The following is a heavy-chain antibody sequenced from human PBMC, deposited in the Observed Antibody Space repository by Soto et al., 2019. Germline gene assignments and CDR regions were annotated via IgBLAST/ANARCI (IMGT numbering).Heavy chain of an antibody. CDR2: IYSGGST. CDR1: GFTVSSNY. D-gene: IGHD1-26*01. CDR3: ARGGSYWEPRAGLGFDY. V-gene: IGHV3-53*01. Sequence: PGGSLRLSCAASGFTVSSNYMSWVRQAPGKGLEWVSVIYSGGSTYYADSVKGRFTISRDNSKNTLYLQMNSLRAEDTAVYYCARGGSYWEPRAGLGFDYWGQGTLVTVSS. J-gene: IGHJ4*02.